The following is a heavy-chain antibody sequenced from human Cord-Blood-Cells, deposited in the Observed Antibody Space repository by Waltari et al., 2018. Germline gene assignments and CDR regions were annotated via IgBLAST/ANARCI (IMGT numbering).Heavy chain of an antibody. J-gene: IGHJ4*02. V-gene: IGHV4-59*01. CDR2: IYYSGST. CDR1: VAPSFSFS. Sequence: QLHLLQSAPELVNLSLTLSLTCTVSVAPSFSFSCSWIRQPPGKGLEWIGYIYYSGSTNYNPSLKSRVTISVDTSKNQFSLKLSSVTAADTAVYYCARYFTGIVDYWGQGTLVTVSS. CDR3: ARYFTGIVDY. D-gene: IGHD2-21*01.